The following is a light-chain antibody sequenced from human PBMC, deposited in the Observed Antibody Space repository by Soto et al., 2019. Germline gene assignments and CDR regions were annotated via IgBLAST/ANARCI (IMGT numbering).Light chain of an antibody. CDR2: AAS. Sequence: IQMTQSPSSLSADVGARASIPGRPGQGISNYLAGYQQKPGKVPKSLIYAASTLQSGVPSRFSASGSGSDFTHTISCVHPEEVVTYYDQKYNSAPHSFGQGPQVEIK. J-gene: IGKJ1*01. CDR1: QGISNY. CDR3: QKYNSAPHS. V-gene: IGKV1-27*01.